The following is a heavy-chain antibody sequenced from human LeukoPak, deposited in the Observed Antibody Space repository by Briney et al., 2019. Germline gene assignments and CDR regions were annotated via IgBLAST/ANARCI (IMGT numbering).Heavy chain of an antibody. D-gene: IGHD5-24*01. Sequence: GGSLRLSCVDSGFTFSTYSMNWVRQAPGKGLEWVSYISSSSRTIYYADSVKGRFTISRDNAKNSLYLHMNSLRAEDTAVYYCAREGGLQSFDYWGQGTLVTVSS. J-gene: IGHJ4*02. CDR1: GFTFSTYS. CDR2: ISSSSRTI. V-gene: IGHV3-48*04. CDR3: AREGGLQSFDY.